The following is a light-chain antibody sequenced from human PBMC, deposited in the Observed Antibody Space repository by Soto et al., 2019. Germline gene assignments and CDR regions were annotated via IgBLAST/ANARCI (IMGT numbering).Light chain of an antibody. CDR1: QSVSSNY. CDR3: QQLNSYPLT. Sequence: EVVLTQSPGTLSLSPGERATLSCRASQSVSSNYLAWYQQRPGQAPRLLIYGASSRATGIPDRFSGSGSGTEFTLTISSLQPEDFATYSCQQLNSYPLTFGGGTKVEIK. V-gene: IGKV3-20*01. CDR2: GAS. J-gene: IGKJ4*01.